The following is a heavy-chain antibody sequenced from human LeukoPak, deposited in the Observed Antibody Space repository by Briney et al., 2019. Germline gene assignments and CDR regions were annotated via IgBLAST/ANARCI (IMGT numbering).Heavy chain of an antibody. V-gene: IGHV1-58*02. CDR3: AAMATEGPMFDY. Sequence: ASVKVSCTASGFTFSRSAMQWVRQARGQRLEWIGCIGVGSGNTKYAQKFQERVTITRDMSKSTAYMELSSLRSEDTAVYYCAAMATEGPMFDYWGQGTLVTVSS. CDR2: IGVGSGNT. CDR1: GFTFSRSA. D-gene: IGHD5-24*01. J-gene: IGHJ4*02.